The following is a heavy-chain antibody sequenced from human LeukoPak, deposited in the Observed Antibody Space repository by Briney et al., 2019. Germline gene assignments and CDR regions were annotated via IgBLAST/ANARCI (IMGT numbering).Heavy chain of an antibody. CDR3: TTAESYYDILTGSPLYGMDV. J-gene: IGHJ6*02. CDR1: GFTFSNAW. V-gene: IGHV3-15*01. D-gene: IGHD3-9*01. Sequence: PGGSLRLSCAASGFTFSNAWMSWVRQAPGKGLEWVGRIKSKTDGGTTDYAAPVKGRFTISRDDSKNTLYLQMNSLKTEDTAVYYCTTAESYYDILTGSPLYGMDVWGQGTTVTVSS. CDR2: IKSKTDGGTT.